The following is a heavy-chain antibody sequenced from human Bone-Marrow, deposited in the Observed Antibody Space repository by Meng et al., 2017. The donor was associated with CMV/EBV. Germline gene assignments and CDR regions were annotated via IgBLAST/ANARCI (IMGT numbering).Heavy chain of an antibody. Sequence: GESLKISCAASGFTLSPYAVHWVRQAPGKGLEWLAVISYDASHKYHAASDRGRFTISRDNSKNTVDLQMTNLRTEDTALYYCARGALDDSDSWDALEIWGQGTMVTV. J-gene: IGHJ3*02. CDR1: GFTLSPYA. D-gene: IGHD4-11*01. CDR3: ARGALDDSDSWDALEI. V-gene: IGHV3-30*04. CDR2: ISYDASHK.